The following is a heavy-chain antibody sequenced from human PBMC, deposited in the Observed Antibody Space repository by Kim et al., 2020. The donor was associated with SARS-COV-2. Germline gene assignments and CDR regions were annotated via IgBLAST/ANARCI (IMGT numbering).Heavy chain of an antibody. D-gene: IGHD3-10*01. CDR2: IYYSGST. V-gene: IGHV4-39*07. Sequence: SETLSLTCTVSGGSISSSSYYWGWIRQPPGKGLEWIGSIYYSGSTYYNPSLKSRVTISVDTSKNQFSLKLSSVTAADTAVYYCARFEGGFGELPKDYWGQETLVTVSS. CDR1: GGSISSSSYY. CDR3: ARFEGGFGELPKDY. J-gene: IGHJ4*02.